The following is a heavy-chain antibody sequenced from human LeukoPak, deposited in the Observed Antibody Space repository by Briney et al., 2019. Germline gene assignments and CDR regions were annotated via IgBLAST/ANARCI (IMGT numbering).Heavy chain of an antibody. CDR2: IYWNDDK. J-gene: IGHJ4*02. CDR1: GFSLSTSGVG. Sequence: ESGPTLVNPTQTLTLTCTFSGFSLSTSGVGVGWIRQPPGKALEWLALIYWNDDKRYSPSLKSRLAITKDTSKNQVVLTMTNMDPVDTATYYCAHMKSEGPPVLGFLEWLLIGDYWGQGTLDTVSS. CDR3: AHMKSEGPPVLGFLEWLLIGDY. D-gene: IGHD3-3*01. V-gene: IGHV2-5*01.